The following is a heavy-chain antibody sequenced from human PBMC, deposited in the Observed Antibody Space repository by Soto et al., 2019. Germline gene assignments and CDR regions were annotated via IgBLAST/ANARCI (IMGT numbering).Heavy chain of an antibody. J-gene: IGHJ4*02. D-gene: IGHD3-16*01. CDR3: TRDIGGRGAY. CDR1: GFTFSNYW. CDR2: TNQDGSII. Sequence: EVQLVESGGGLVQPGGSLRLSCAASGFTFSNYWMQWVRQPPGKGLVWVSRTNQDGSIINYADSVKGRFTISRDNAKNTLYLEMNSLRVEDTAVYYCTRDIGGRGAYWGPGTLVTVSS. V-gene: IGHV3-74*01.